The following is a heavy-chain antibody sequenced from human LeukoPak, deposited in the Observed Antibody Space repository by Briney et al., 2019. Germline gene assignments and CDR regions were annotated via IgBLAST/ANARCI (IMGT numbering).Heavy chain of an antibody. CDR3: ATAPGGSYSAFDY. Sequence: ASVKVSCKVSGYTLTELSMHWVRQAPGKGLEWMGGFAPEDGETIYAQKFQGRVTMTEDTSTDTAYMELSSLRSEDTAVYYCATAPGGSYSAFDYWGQGTLVTVSS. CDR1: GYTLTELS. D-gene: IGHD1-26*01. J-gene: IGHJ4*02. V-gene: IGHV1-24*01. CDR2: FAPEDGET.